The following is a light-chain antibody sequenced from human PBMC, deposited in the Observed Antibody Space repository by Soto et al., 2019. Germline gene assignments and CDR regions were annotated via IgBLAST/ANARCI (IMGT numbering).Light chain of an antibody. Sequence: EIVLTQSPGTLALSPGERATLSCRPSQSVSSSYLAWYQQKPGQAPRLLIYGASSRATGIPDRFSGSGSGTDFTLTISRLEPEDFAVYYCQQDYNLPINFGQGTRLEIK. CDR2: GAS. V-gene: IGKV3-20*01. CDR1: QSVSSSY. CDR3: QQDYNLPIN. J-gene: IGKJ5*01.